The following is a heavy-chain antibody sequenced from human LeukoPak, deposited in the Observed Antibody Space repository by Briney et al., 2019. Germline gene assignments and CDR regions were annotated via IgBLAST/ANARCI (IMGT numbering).Heavy chain of an antibody. CDR3: ARQVGPSSYDSSGYYFDY. CDR2: IYPGDSDT. D-gene: IGHD3-22*01. J-gene: IGHJ4*02. Sequence: GESLKISCKGSGYSFTSYWISWVRQMPGKGLEWMGIIYPGDSDTRYSPSFQGQVTISADKSISTAYLQWSSLKASDTAMYYCARQVGPSSYDSSGYYFDYWGQGTLVTVSS. CDR1: GYSFTSYW. V-gene: IGHV5-51*01.